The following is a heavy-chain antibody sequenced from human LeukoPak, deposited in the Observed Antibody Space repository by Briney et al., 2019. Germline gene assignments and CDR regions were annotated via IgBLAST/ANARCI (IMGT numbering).Heavy chain of an antibody. D-gene: IGHD2-15*01. V-gene: IGHV3-23*01. CDR1: GFTFGSYA. CDR3: ARGEGYYFDS. J-gene: IGHJ4*02. Sequence: GGSLKLSCAASGFTFGSYAMSWVRQAPGKGLEWVSTITDSGGSTYYADSEKGRFTISRDNSKNTLYLQMNSLRAEDTAVYYCARGEGYYFDSWGQGTLVTVSS. CDR2: ITDSGGST.